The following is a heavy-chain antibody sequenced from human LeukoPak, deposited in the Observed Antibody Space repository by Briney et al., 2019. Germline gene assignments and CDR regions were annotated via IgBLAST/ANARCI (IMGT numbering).Heavy chain of an antibody. CDR2: INPSGGST. J-gene: IGHJ5*02. V-gene: IGHV1-46*01. CDR3: ARNHYDILTGYYSNWFDP. D-gene: IGHD3-9*01. Sequence: ASVKVSCKASGYTFTSYYMHWVRQAPGQGLEWMGIINPSGGSTSYAQKSQGRVTMTRDTSTSTVYMELSSLRSEDTAVYYCARNHYDILTGYYSNWFDPWGQGTLVTVSS. CDR1: GYTFTSYY.